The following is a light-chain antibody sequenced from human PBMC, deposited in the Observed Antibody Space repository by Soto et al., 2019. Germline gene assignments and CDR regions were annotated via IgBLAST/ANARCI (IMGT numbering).Light chain of an antibody. V-gene: IGKV2-30*02. Sequence: DVVMIQSPLSLPVTLGQPASISCRSSRSLVHSDGNTYLAWFQQRPGQSPRRLIYRVSSRDSGVPDRFSGSGTGTDFTLTISRLEPEDLAVYYCQQYGRSPPTFGRGTKVDNK. CDR3: QQYGRSPPT. CDR2: RVS. J-gene: IGKJ1*01. CDR1: RSLVHSDGNTY.